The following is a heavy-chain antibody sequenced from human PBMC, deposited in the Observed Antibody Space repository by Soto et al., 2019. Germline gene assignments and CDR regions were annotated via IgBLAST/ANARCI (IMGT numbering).Heavy chain of an antibody. V-gene: IGHV1-8*01. D-gene: IGHD2-15*01. CDR1: GYTFTSYD. Sequence: ASVKVSCKASGYTFTSYDINWVRQATGQGLEWMGWMNPNSGNTGYAQKFQGRVTMTRNTSISTAYMELSSLRSEDTAVYYCARGHCIGGSCYSSRAFDIWGQGTMVTVS. CDR2: MNPNSGNT. J-gene: IGHJ3*02. CDR3: ARGHCIGGSCYSSRAFDI.